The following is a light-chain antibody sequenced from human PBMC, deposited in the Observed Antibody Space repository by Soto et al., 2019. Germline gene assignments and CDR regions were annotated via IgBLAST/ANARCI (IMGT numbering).Light chain of an antibody. Sequence: DIQMTQSPSTLSASVGDRVTITCRASRSISDSLAWYQQKPGKAPYLLISDASSLERGVPSRFSGSGSGTEFTLTITNLQPDDFATYYCQQYDTFSGTFGQGTKVDIK. V-gene: IGKV1-5*01. CDR1: RSISDS. CDR2: DAS. J-gene: IGKJ1*01. CDR3: QQYDTFSGT.